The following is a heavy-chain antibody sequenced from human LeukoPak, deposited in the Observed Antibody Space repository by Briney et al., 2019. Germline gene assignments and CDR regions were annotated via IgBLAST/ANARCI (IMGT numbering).Heavy chain of an antibody. CDR2: MNPNSGTT. Sequence: ASVKVSCKASGYTFISYDINWVRQATGQGLEWMGWMNPNSGTTGYAQKFQGRVTMTRNTSISTAYMELSSLRSEDTAVYYCARVSGVVRVYYYYYGMDVWGQGTTVTVSS. CDR3: ARVSGVVRVYYYYYGMDV. D-gene: IGHD3-16*01. J-gene: IGHJ6*02. V-gene: IGHV1-8*01. CDR1: GYTFISYD.